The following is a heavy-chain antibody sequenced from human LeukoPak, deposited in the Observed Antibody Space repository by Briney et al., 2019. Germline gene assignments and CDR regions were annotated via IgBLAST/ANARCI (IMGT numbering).Heavy chain of an antibody. CDR1: GGSISSYY. J-gene: IGHJ4*02. Sequence: SETLSLTCTVSGGSISSYYWSWIRQPPGKGLEWIGYIYYTENTNYNPSLKSRVTISVDTSKNQFSLNLTSVTAADTAVYYCAGGNFYDSRGHPYHFHYWGQGTLVTVPS. V-gene: IGHV4-59*01. CDR3: AGGNFYDSRGHPYHFHY. CDR2: IYYTENT. D-gene: IGHD3-22*01.